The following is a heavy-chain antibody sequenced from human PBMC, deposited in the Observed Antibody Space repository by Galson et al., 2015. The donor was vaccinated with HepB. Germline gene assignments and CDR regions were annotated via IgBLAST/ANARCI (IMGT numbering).Heavy chain of an antibody. V-gene: IGHV5-51*01. J-gene: IGHJ6*02. D-gene: IGHD3-22*01. CDR2: IYPGDSDT. Sequence: QSGAEVKEPGESLKISCRGSGYTFSTYWIAWVRQMPGKGLEWMGIIYPGDSDTRYSPSFQGQVTISADKSISTAYLQWSSLKASDTAMYYCARHGMGSSGSSGYYYGMDVWGQGTTVTVSS. CDR3: ARHGMGSSGSSGYYYGMDV. CDR1: GYTFSTYW.